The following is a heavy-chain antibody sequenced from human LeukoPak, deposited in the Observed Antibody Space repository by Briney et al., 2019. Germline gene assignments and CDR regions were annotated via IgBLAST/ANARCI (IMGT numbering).Heavy chain of an antibody. J-gene: IGHJ5*02. Sequence: ATVNVSCKASGYTFTNYALNWVRQAPGQGLEWMGWINTDTGNPTYAQGFTRRLVFSLDTSASTAYLRISSLKAEDTAVYYCARTLFGDQYQLLHNWFDPWGQGTLVTVSS. V-gene: IGHV7-4-1*02. D-gene: IGHD2-2*01. CDR2: INTDTGNP. CDR1: GYTFTNYA. CDR3: ARTLFGDQYQLLHNWFDP.